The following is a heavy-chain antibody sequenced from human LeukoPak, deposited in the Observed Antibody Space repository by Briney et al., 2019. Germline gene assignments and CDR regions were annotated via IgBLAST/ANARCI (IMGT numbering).Heavy chain of an antibody. D-gene: IGHD1-26*01. J-gene: IGHJ4*02. Sequence: GTSVKVSCKASGFTFTSSAMQWVRQAGGQRLEWIGWIVVGSGNTNYAQKFQEGVTNTRDMSTSRAYMELSRLRSEDTAVYYCAAVQVGANYYFDYWGQGTLVTVSS. CDR1: GFTFTSSA. CDR3: AAVQVGANYYFDY. CDR2: IVVGSGNT. V-gene: IGHV1-58*02.